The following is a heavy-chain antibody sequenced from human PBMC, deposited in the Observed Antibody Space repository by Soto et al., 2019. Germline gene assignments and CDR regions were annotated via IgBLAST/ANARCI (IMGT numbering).Heavy chain of an antibody. CDR2: ISYDGSNK. CDR3: ARDGGPWFGEYYFDY. CDR1: GFTFSSYA. D-gene: IGHD3-10*01. V-gene: IGHV3-30-3*01. Sequence: GGSLRLSCAASGFTFSSYAMHWVRQAPGKGLEWVAVISYDGSNKYYADSVKGRFTISRDNSKNTLYLQMNSLRAEDTAVYYCARDGGPWFGEYYFDYWGQGTLVTVSS. J-gene: IGHJ4*02.